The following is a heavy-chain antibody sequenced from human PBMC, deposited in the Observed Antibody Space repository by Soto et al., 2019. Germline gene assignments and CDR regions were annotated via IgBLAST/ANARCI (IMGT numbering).Heavy chain of an antibody. CDR2: MSGSGDIT. Sequence: GGSLRLSCAASGFTFKDYALSWVRQAPGKGLEWVSGMSGSGDITYYGDSVKGRFTISRDSSKNTLYLQMSSLRVEDTAIYYCARLLISDPHFDFWGQGTLVTVSS. CDR3: ARLLISDPHFDF. V-gene: IGHV3-23*01. J-gene: IGHJ4*02. CDR1: GFTFKDYA. D-gene: IGHD2-15*01.